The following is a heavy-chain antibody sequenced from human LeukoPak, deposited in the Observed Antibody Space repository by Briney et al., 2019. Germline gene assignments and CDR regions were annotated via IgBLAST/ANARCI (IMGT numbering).Heavy chain of an antibody. V-gene: IGHV1-69*13. CDR3: ARGRPVAGIACFDY. CDR1: GGTFSINA. Sequence: SVTVSCTASGGTFSINAISWVREAPGQGLEWMGGIIPIFGTANYAQKFQGRVTITADESTSTAYMELSSLRSEDTAVYYCARGRPVAGIACFDYWGQGTLVTVSS. CDR2: IIPIFGTA. J-gene: IGHJ4*02. D-gene: IGHD6-19*01.